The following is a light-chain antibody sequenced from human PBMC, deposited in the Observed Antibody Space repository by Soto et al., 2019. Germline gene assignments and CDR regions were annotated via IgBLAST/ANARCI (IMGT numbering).Light chain of an antibody. Sequence: QSVLTQPPSTSGTPGQRVTISCSGSSSNIGSNPVSWYQQLPGTAPKLLIYSNNQRPSGVPDRFSGSRSGTSASLAISGLHSEDEADYYCAAWDDSLNGWVFGGGTKLTVL. CDR2: SNN. CDR3: AAWDDSLNGWV. J-gene: IGLJ3*02. CDR1: SSNIGSNP. V-gene: IGLV1-44*01.